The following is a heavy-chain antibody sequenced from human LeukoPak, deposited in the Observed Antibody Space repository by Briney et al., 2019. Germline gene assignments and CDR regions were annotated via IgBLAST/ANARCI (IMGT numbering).Heavy chain of an antibody. V-gene: IGHV4-31*03. CDR2: IYYSGST. J-gene: IGHJ4*02. CDR1: GGSISSGGYY. CDR3: ARGVEIAYYDFWSGYYFDY. D-gene: IGHD3-3*01. Sequence: SETLSLTCTVSGGSISSGGYYWSWIRQHPGKGLERIGYIYYSGSTYYNPSLKSRVTISVDTSKNQFSLKLSSVTAADTAVYYCARGVEIAYYDFWSGYYFDYWGQGTLVTVSS.